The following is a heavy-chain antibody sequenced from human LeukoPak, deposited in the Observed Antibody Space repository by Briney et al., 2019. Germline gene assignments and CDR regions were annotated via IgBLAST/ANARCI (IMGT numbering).Heavy chain of an antibody. J-gene: IGHJ4*02. CDR1: GYTFTTHD. V-gene: IGHV1-8*01. Sequence: ASVKVSCKASGYTFTTHDINWVRQATGQGLEWLGWMSPNSGDTGYAQKFQGRVTMSSDSSISTAYMELSSLRSEDTAIYYCVRTPPNWGFDYWGQGTLVTVSS. CDR3: VRTPPNWGFDY. D-gene: IGHD7-27*01. CDR2: MSPNSGDT.